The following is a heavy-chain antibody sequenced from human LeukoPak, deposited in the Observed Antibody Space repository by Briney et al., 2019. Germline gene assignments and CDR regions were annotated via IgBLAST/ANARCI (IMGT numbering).Heavy chain of an antibody. D-gene: IGHD4-11*01. CDR1: GDSINNYY. Sequence: SETLSLTCNVPGDSINNYYWSWTRQPAGKGLEWIGRIYSSGSANYNPSLKSRVTISVDKSKNQFSLRLSSVTAADTAVYYCARAYSNPSYYYYYMDVWGKGTTVTVSS. CDR2: IYSSGSA. J-gene: IGHJ6*03. CDR3: ARAYSNPSYYYYYMDV. V-gene: IGHV4-4*07.